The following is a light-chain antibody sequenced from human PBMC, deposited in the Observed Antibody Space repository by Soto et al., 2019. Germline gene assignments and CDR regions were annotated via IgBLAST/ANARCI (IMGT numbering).Light chain of an antibody. CDR1: QSVSSY. V-gene: IGKV3D-11*02. CDR3: QQRAVCHHA. CDR2: DAS. Sequence: EIVLTQSPATLSLSPGERATLSCRASQSVSSYLVWYQQTPGQAHRLLIHDASNRATGIPARFSGSGSGTDFTLTISSLEPEDSSVYYCQQRAVCHHAFGQGTKREIQ. J-gene: IGKJ2*01.